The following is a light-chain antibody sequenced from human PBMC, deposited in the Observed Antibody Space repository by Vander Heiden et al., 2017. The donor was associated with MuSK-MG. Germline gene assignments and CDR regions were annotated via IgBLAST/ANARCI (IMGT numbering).Light chain of an antibody. Sequence: EIVLTQSPRTLSLSPRERATLSCRASQSVSSSYLAWYQQKPGQAPRLLIYGASSRATGTPDRFSGSGSGTDFTLTISRLEPEDFAVYYCHHYGSSPKTFGQGTKVEIK. J-gene: IGKJ1*01. CDR1: QSVSSSY. CDR2: GAS. V-gene: IGKV3-20*01. CDR3: HHYGSSPKT.